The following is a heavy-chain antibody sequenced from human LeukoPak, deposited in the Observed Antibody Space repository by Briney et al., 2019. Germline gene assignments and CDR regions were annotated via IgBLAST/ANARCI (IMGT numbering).Heavy chain of an antibody. D-gene: IGHD5/OR15-5a*01. CDR1: GFTFSSYA. V-gene: IGHV3-30-3*01. J-gene: IGHJ4*02. CDR3: ARDISGYYSVDY. Sequence: GRSPRLSCAASGFTFSSYAMHWVRQAPGKGLEWVAVISYDGSNKYYADSVKGRFTISRDNSKNTLYLQMNSLRAEDTAVYYCARDISGYYSVDYWGQGTLVTVSS. CDR2: ISYDGSNK.